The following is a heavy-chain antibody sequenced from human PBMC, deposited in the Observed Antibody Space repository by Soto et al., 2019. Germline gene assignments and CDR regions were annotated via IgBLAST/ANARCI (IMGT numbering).Heavy chain of an antibody. CDR1: GYIFTNFY. V-gene: IGHV1-46*03. J-gene: IGHJ4*02. Sequence: QVQPVQPGAEVKKPGASVKFSCKASGYIFTNFYIHWVRQAPGQGLEWIGIINPNGGSTNYAQNLQGRVTMTRDTSTSTAYMDLSSLRSEDTAVYYCTRGLASGDYWGQGTLITVSS. CDR3: TRGLASGDY. D-gene: IGHD6-6*01. CDR2: INPNGGST.